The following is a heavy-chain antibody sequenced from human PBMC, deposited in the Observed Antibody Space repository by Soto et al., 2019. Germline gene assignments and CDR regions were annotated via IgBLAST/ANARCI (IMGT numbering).Heavy chain of an antibody. J-gene: IGHJ4*02. CDR3: ARDQNSLRYYPGY. CDR2: ISYDGSNK. V-gene: IGHV3-30-3*01. CDR1: GFTFRNYA. Sequence: HPGGSLRLSCAASGFTFRNYAMHWVRQAPGKGLEWVAVISYDGSNKFYADSVKGRFTISRDNSKNTLYLQMNSLRVEDTAVYYCARDQNSLRYYPGYWGQGTLVTGSS. D-gene: IGHD2-21*01.